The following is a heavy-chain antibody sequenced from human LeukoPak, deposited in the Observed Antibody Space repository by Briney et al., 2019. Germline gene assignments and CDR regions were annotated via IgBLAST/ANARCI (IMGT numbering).Heavy chain of an antibody. Sequence: PGGSLRLSCAASGFTFSNYDMTWVRQAPGKGLEWVSYISSSGYAIYYADSVKGRFTISRDNAKNSLYLQMNSLRAEDTAVYYCARDADYYDSSGYYFDYWGQGTLVTVSS. CDR3: ARDADYYDSSGYYFDY. D-gene: IGHD3-22*01. V-gene: IGHV3-21*05. J-gene: IGHJ4*02. CDR2: ISSSGYAI. CDR1: GFTFSNYD.